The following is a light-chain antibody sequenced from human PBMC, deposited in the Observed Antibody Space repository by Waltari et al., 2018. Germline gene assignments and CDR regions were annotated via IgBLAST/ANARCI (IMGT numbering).Light chain of an antibody. CDR3: HQTDSFPLT. Sequence: DIQMTQSTSSVSESVGDRVTISCRASQDVSTWVAWYQQKPGKPPKPLIHGSTTLQREVPSRFSCSGSETDVTLIINGLQPDEFASYICHQTDSFPLTFGGGTKVDIK. CDR2: GST. CDR1: QDVSTW. V-gene: IGKV1-12*01. J-gene: IGKJ4*01.